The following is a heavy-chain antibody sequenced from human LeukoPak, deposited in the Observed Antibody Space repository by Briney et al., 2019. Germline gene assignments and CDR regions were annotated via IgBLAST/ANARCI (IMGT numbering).Heavy chain of an antibody. V-gene: IGHV3-7*03. J-gene: IGHJ4*02. CDR1: GFAFTTYW. CDR3: VTYSTGLYKGLEF. Sequence: GGSLTLSCAASGFAFTTYWMSWIRQAPGKGLEWVANINQDGTDKYYVDSVKGRFTFSRDNAQNSLYLQMSSLRVEDTAVYYCVTYSTGLYKGLEFWGQGTQVTVSS. D-gene: IGHD2-8*02. CDR2: INQDGTDK.